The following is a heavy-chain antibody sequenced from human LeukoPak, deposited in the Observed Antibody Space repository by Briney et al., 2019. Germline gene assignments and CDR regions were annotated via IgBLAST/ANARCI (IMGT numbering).Heavy chain of an antibody. D-gene: IGHD3-10*01. CDR3: ARSSMFRGVTVDY. Sequence: SETLSLTCTVSGGSINSSSYYWGWIRQPPGEALEWIGSIYHSGYTYYNPSLKSRVTISVDTSKSQFSLKLSSVTAADTAVYYCARSSMFRGVTVDYWGQGTLVTVST. CDR1: GGSINSSSYY. V-gene: IGHV4-39*01. J-gene: IGHJ4*02. CDR2: IYHSGYT.